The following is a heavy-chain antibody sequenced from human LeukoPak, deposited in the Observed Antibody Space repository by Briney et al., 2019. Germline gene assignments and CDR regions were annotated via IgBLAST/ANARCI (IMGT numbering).Heavy chain of an antibody. CDR1: GYXFTGYC. V-gene: IGHV1-2*02. CDR3: ARIGGDYSDLNWFDP. CDR2: INPNSGGT. Sequence: EASVKVSCKASGYXFTGYCIHWVRQAPGQGLEWMGGINPNSGGTNYAQKFQGRVTMTRDTSISTAYMELSSLRSDDTAMYYSARIGGDYSDLNWFDPWGQGTLVTVSS. J-gene: IGHJ5*02. D-gene: IGHD4-17*01.